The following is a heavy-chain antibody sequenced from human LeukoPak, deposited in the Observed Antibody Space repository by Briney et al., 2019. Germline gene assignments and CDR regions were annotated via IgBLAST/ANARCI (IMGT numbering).Heavy chain of an antibody. CDR3: AGAYDSSGYWSPNDAFDI. V-gene: IGHV1-69*06. D-gene: IGHD3-22*01. CDR1: GGTFSSYA. J-gene: IGHJ3*02. Sequence: SVKVSCKASGGTFSSYAISWVRQAPGQGLEWMGGIIPIFGTANYAQKFQGRVTITADKSTSTAYMELSSLRSEDTAVYYCAGAYDSSGYWSPNDAFDIWGQGTMVTVSS. CDR2: IIPIFGTA.